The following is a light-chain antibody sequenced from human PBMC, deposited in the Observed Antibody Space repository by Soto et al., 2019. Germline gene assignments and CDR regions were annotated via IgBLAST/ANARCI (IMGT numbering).Light chain of an antibody. J-gene: IGKJ4*01. CDR3: QQYGSSPLT. V-gene: IGKV3-20*01. CDR1: QSVSTNY. CDR2: RAS. Sequence: EIVLTQSPGTLSLSPGERATLSCRASQSVSTNYLAWYQQKPGQAPKVLIYRASSGATGVPDRFSGSGSGTDFTLTITRLEPEDFAVYYCQQYGSSPLTFGGGTKVDIK.